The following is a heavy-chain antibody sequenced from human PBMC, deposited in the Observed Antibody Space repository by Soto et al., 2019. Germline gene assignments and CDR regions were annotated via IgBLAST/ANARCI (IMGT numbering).Heavy chain of an antibody. D-gene: IGHD1-7*01. CDR2: INSDGSST. CDR1: GFTFSSYW. CDR3: ASSGTTVWYGMDV. J-gene: IGHJ6*02. Sequence: EVQLVASGGGLVPPGGSLRLSCAASGFTFSSYWMHWVRQVPGKGLVWVSRINSDGSSTSYADSVKGRFTISRDNAKNTLYLQVNSLRAEDTAVYYCASSGTTVWYGMDVWGQGTTVTVSS. V-gene: IGHV3-74*01.